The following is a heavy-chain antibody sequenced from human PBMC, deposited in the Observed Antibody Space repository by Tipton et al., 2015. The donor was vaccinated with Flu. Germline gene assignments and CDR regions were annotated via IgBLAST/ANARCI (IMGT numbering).Heavy chain of an antibody. D-gene: IGHD3-22*01. Sequence: TLSLTCDVSGYSISSGYYWGWIRQPPGKGLEWIGSMHHRGNTYYTPSLKSRVTISVDTSKNQFSMKLTSVAAADTAVYYCARDGRYDSSNWFDPWGQGTLVIVSS. V-gene: IGHV4-38-2*02. CDR3: ARDGRYDSSNWFDP. J-gene: IGHJ5*02. CDR2: MHHRGNT. CDR1: GYSISSGYY.